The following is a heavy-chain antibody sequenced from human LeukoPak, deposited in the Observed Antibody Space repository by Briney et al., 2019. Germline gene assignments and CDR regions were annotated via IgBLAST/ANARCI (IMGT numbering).Heavy chain of an antibody. CDR3: ARDELHIPHYYYYYYMDV. D-gene: IGHD5-24*01. V-gene: IGHV3-7*01. Sequence: PGGSLRLSCAASGFTFSSYWMSWVRQAPGKGLEWVANIKQDGSEKYYVDSVKGRFTISRDNAKNSLYLQMNSLRAEDTAVYYCARDELHIPHYYYYYYMDVWGKGTTITVSS. CDR1: GFTFSSYW. J-gene: IGHJ6*03. CDR2: IKQDGSEK.